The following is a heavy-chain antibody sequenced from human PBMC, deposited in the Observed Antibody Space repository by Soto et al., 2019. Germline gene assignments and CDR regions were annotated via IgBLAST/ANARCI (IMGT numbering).Heavy chain of an antibody. V-gene: IGHV1-8*01. J-gene: IGHJ6*01. CDR3: AIRTVRVFWSGYFASYYYGMDV. CDR2: MNPNSGNT. Sequence: ASVKVSCKASGYTFTSYDINWVRQATGQGLEWMGWMNPNSGNTGYAQKLQGRVTMTRNTSISTAYMELSSLRSEDTAVYYCAIRTVRVFWSGYFASYYYGMDVWGQGSTVTVYS. CDR1: GYTFTSYD. D-gene: IGHD3-3*01.